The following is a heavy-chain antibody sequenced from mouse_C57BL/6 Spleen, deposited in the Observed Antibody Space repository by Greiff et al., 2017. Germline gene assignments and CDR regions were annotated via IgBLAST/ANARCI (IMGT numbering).Heavy chain of an antibody. Sequence: QVQLKQSGPELVKPGASVKISCTASGYAFSSSWMNWVKQRPGKGLEWIGWIYPGDGDTNYNGKFKGTATLTADKYSSTAYMQLSSLTSEDSAVYFCARSFTYYEYDYAMDYWGQGTSVTVSS. J-gene: IGHJ4*01. CDR2: IYPGDGDT. D-gene: IGHD2-4*01. CDR3: ARSFTYYEYDYAMDY. V-gene: IGHV1-82*01. CDR1: GYAFSSSW.